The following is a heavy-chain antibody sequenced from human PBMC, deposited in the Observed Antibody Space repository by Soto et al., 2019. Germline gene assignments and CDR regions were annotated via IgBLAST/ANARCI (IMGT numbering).Heavy chain of an antibody. CDR1: DSAISSYY. D-gene: IGHD6-13*01. CDR3: ARMSSSSWYFLDI. Sequence: PSETLSLTCTVLDSAISSYYWSWIRQPAGKGLEWIGRIYTSGSTNYNPSLKSRVTSSVDTSQNQFSLKVSSVTAADTAVYYGARMSSSSWYFLDIWGQGTMVTVSS. V-gene: IGHV4-4*07. J-gene: IGHJ3*02. CDR2: IYTSGST.